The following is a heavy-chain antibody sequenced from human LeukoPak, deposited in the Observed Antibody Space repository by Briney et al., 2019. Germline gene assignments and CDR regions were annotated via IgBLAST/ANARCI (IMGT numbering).Heavy chain of an antibody. V-gene: IGHV3-21*01. CDR2: ISSSSSYI. CDR3: AKGGSGSWFFDY. J-gene: IGHJ4*02. CDR1: GFTFSSYS. D-gene: IGHD1-26*01. Sequence: GGSLRLSCAASGFTFSSYSMNWVRQAPGKGLEWVSSISSSSSYIKYADSVKGRFTISRDNAKNSLYLQMNSLRAEDTAVYYCAKGGSGSWFFDYWGQGTLVTVSS.